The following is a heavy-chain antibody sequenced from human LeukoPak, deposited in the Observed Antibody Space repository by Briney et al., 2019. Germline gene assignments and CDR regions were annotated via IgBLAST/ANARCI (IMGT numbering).Heavy chain of an antibody. J-gene: IGHJ4*02. CDR2: IYAIRTT. CDR1: GFTFSSSY. D-gene: IGHD5-24*01. CDR3: ARGSATATIQLDN. Sequence: PGGSLRLSCTASGFTFSSSYMSWVRQAPGKGLEWVSLIYAIRTTYYADSVKGRFTISRDNSKNTVYLQMNSLRAEDTAVYYCARGSATATIQLDNWGQGTLVTVSS. V-gene: IGHV3-66*01.